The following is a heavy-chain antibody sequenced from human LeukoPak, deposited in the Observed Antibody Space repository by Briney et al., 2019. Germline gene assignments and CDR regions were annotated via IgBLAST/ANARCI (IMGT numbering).Heavy chain of an antibody. CDR2: ISGSGGST. Sequence: GGSLRLSCAASGFTFSSYAMSWVRQAPGKGLEWVSGISGSGGSTYYAGSVKGRFTISRDNSKNTLSLQMNSLSAEDTAVYYCAERGGRLSWGQGTLVTVSS. CDR3: AERGGRLS. CDR1: GFTFSSYA. V-gene: IGHV3-23*01. D-gene: IGHD3-16*01. J-gene: IGHJ4*02.